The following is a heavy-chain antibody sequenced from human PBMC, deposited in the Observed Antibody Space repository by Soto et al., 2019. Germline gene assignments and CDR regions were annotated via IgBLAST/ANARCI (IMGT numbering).Heavy chain of an antibody. CDR1: GYTFTSYY. D-gene: IGHD3-22*01. CDR2: FNPSGDSA. CDR3: ARSITLIVVVTNDAFDI. V-gene: IGHV1-46*01. Sequence: QVQLVQSGAEVKKPGASVKVSCKASGYTFTSYYMHWVRQAPGQGLEWMGIFNPSGDSARYAQKLQGRVTMTRDTSTNTVYMELSSLRSEDTAVYYCARSITLIVVVTNDAFDIWGQGTMVTVSS. J-gene: IGHJ3*02.